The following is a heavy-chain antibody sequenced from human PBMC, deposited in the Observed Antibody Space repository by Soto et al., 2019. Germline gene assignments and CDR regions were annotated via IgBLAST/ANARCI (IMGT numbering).Heavy chain of an antibody. CDR2: ISAYNGNT. CDR1: GYTFTSYG. J-gene: IGHJ4*02. V-gene: IGHV1-18*01. Sequence: ASVKVSCKASGYTFTSYGISWVRQAPGQGLEWMGWISAYNGNTNYAQKLQGRVTMTTDTSTSTAYMELRSLRSDDTAVYYCARDSLSGIDGSGWYDYWGQGTLVTVSS. D-gene: IGHD6-19*01. CDR3: ARDSLSGIDGSGWYDY.